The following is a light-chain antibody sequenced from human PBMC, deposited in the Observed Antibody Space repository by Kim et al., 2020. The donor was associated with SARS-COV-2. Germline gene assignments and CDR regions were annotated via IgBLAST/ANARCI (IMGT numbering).Light chain of an antibody. CDR1: QSISGW. J-gene: IGKJ4*01. Sequence: ASIGDRVTLTCRASQSISGWLAWYQQKPGKAPKLLIYKASSLEGGVPSRFSGSGFGTEFTLTISSLQPDDFATYYCQQYNGYPLTFGGGTKVDIK. CDR2: KAS. V-gene: IGKV1-5*03. CDR3: QQYNGYPLT.